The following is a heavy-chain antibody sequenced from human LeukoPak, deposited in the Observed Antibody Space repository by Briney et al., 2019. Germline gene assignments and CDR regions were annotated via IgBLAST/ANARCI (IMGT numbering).Heavy chain of an antibody. CDR3: AKGHRLCPIGNCNSLIDS. J-gene: IGHJ5*01. CDR1: GFSFSSYP. D-gene: IGHD2-15*01. V-gene: IGHV3-23*01. CDR2: VSGDGTAT. Sequence: GGSLRISCAASGFSFSSYPISWVRQAPGKGLVWIPTVSGDGTATYYEDSVKGRFTISRDNSKNTLYLQMNSLRADDTATYFCAKGHRLCPIGNCNSLIDSWGHGTLVTVPS.